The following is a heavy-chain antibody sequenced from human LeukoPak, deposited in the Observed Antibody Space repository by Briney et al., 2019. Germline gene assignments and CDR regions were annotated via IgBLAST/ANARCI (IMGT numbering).Heavy chain of an antibody. CDR3: ARDSTIAVADP. CDR2: ISSSSSYI. D-gene: IGHD6-19*01. Sequence: GGSLRLSCAASGFTFSSYSMNWVRQAPGKGLEWVSSISSSSSYIYYADSVKGRFTISRDNAKNSLYLQMNSLRAEDTAVYYCARDSTIAVADPWGQGTLVTVSS. V-gene: IGHV3-21*01. J-gene: IGHJ5*02. CDR1: GFTFSSYS.